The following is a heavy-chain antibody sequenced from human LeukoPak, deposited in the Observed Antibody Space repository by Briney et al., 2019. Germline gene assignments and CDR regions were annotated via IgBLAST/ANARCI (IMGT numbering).Heavy chain of an antibody. Sequence: GGSPRLSCAASGFTFSSYWMSWVRQAPGKGLEWVANIKQDGSEKYYVDSVKGRFTISRDNAKNSLYLQMNSLRAEDTAVYYCATELLGVQNPAGYWGQGTLVTVSS. CDR3: ATELLGVQNPAGY. D-gene: IGHD3-10*01. J-gene: IGHJ4*02. CDR1: GFTFSSYW. CDR2: IKQDGSEK. V-gene: IGHV3-7*01.